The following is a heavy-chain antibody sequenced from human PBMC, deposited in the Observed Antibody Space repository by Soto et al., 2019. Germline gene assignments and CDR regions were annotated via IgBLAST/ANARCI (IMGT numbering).Heavy chain of an antibody. Sequence: PSETLSLTCTVSGGSIISYYWSWIRQPPGKGLEWIGYIYYSGSTNYNPSLKSRVTISVDTSKNQFSLKLSSVTAADTAVYYCASTAHSSGWYSGGFDYWGQGTLVTVSS. J-gene: IGHJ4*02. CDR2: IYYSGST. CDR3: ASTAHSSGWYSGGFDY. CDR1: GGSIISYY. V-gene: IGHV4-59*01. D-gene: IGHD6-19*01.